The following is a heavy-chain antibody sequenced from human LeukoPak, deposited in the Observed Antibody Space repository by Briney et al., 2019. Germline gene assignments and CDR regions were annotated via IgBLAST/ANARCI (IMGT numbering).Heavy chain of an antibody. CDR1: GFTFSDYY. J-gene: IGHJ4*02. CDR3: ARHYYDSSGYYYVDY. V-gene: IGHV3-11*01. Sequence: GGSLRLSCAASGFTFSDYYMSWIRQAPGKGLEWVSYISSSGSTIYYADSVKGRFTISRDNAKNSLYLQMNSLRAEDTAVYYCARHYYDSSGYYYVDYWGQGTLVTVSS. D-gene: IGHD3-22*01. CDR2: ISSSGSTI.